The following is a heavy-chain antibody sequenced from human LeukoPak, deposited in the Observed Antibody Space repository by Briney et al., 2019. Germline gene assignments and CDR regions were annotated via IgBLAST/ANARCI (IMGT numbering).Heavy chain of an antibody. CDR3: ARSTVTTPFDY. V-gene: IGHV3-30-3*01. CDR1: GFTFSSYA. D-gene: IGHD4-17*01. J-gene: IGHJ4*02. Sequence: AGGSLRLSCAASGFTFSSYAMHWVRPAPGKGLEWVAVISYDGSNKYYADSVKGRFTISRDNSKNTLYLQMNSLRAEDTAVYYCARSTVTTPFDYWGQGTLVTVSS. CDR2: ISYDGSNK.